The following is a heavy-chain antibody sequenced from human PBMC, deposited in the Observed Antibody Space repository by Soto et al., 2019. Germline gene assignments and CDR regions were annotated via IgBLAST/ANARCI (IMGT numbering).Heavy chain of an antibody. CDR2: VYSAGTV. Sequence: PSETLSLTSSVSGASVKTYYWSWIRQSAGKGLEWIGRVYSAGTVNYNPSLQSRVTMSLDTSKNQFSLKLSSVTAADTAVYYCARAHAYTVGATARQGGFDLGGPGTLIAGSS. V-gene: IGHV4-4*07. CDR3: ARAHAYTVGATARQGGFDL. CDR1: GASVKTYY. D-gene: IGHD2-2*02. J-gene: IGHJ5*02.